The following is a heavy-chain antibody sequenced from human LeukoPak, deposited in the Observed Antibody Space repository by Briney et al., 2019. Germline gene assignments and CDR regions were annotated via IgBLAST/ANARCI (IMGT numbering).Heavy chain of an antibody. Sequence: GGSLRLSCAASGFTFSDYYMSWIRQAPGKGLEWVSYISSSGSTIYYADSVKGRFTISRDNAKNSLYLQMNSLRAEDTAVYYCARVGSDIVLMVYAIEYYFDYWAREPWSPSPQ. D-gene: IGHD2-8*01. CDR2: ISSSGSTI. CDR3: ARVGSDIVLMVYAIEYYFDY. J-gene: IGHJ4*02. V-gene: IGHV3-11*01. CDR1: GFTFSDYY.